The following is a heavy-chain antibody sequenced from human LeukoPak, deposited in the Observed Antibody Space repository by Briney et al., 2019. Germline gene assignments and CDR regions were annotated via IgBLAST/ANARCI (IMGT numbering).Heavy chain of an antibody. D-gene: IGHD6-13*01. CDR3: AKHGFRSWRTGEFDP. CDR2: ISGSGGST. CDR1: GFTFSSYS. V-gene: IGHV3-23*01. J-gene: IGHJ5*02. Sequence: PGGSLRLSCAASGFTFSSYSMNWVRQALGKGLEWVSAISGSGGSTYYADSVKGRFTISRDNSKNTLYLQMNSLRAEDTAVYYCAKHGFRSWRTGEFDPWGQGTLVTVSS.